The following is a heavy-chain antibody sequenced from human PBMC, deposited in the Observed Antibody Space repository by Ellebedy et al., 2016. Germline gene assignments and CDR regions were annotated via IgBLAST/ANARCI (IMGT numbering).Heavy chain of an antibody. CDR3: ARFRSSGWYNANDAFDI. J-gene: IGHJ3*02. D-gene: IGHD6-19*01. V-gene: IGHV5-51*01. CDR1: GYSFTSYW. Sequence: GESLKISXKGSGYSFTSYWIGWVRQMPGKGLEWMGIIYPGDSDTRYSPSFRGQVTISVDKSINTAYLQWGSLKASDTAMFYCARFRSSGWYNANDAFDIWGQGTMVTVSS. CDR2: IYPGDSDT.